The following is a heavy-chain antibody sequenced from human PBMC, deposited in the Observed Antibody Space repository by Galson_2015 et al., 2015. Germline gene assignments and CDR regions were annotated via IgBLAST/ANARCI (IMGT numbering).Heavy chain of an antibody. V-gene: IGHV3-23*01. D-gene: IGHD6-6*01. CDR1: GFTFSSYA. Sequence: SLRLSCAASGFTFSSYAMSWVRQAPGKGLEWVSAISGSGGSTYYADSVKGRFTISRDNSKNTLYLQMNSLRAEDTAVYYCAKTLYSSSSGKAWFDPWGQGTLVTVSS. J-gene: IGHJ5*02. CDR2: ISGSGGST. CDR3: AKTLYSSSSGKAWFDP.